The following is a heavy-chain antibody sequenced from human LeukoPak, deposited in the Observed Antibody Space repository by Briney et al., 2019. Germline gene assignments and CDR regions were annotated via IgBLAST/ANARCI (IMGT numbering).Heavy chain of an antibody. CDR3: AREEYLYDSSTYYPSFDY. CDR1: GGSISRYY. D-gene: IGHD3-22*01. CDR2: FYVNGST. Sequence: SETLSLTCTVSGGSISRYYWSWIRQPAGKGLEWIGRFYVNGSTNYNPSLKSRVTMSVDTSKSQFSLKLNSVTPEDTAVYYCAREEYLYDSSTYYPSFDYWGQGTLVTVSS. J-gene: IGHJ4*02. V-gene: IGHV4-4*07.